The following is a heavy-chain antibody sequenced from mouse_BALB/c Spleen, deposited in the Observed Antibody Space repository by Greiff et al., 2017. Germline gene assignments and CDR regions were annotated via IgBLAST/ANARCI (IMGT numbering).Heavy chain of an antibody. CDR2: INSNGGST. CDR1: GFTFSSYY. CDR3: ARHSHSYEYYFDY. Sequence: EGKLVESGGGLVKLGGSLKLSCAASGFTFSSYYMSWVRQTPEKRLELVAAINSNGGSTYYPDTVKGRFTISRDNAKNTLYLQMSSLKSEDTALYYCARHSHSYEYYFDYWGQGTTLTVSS. V-gene: IGHV5-6-2*01. J-gene: IGHJ2*01. D-gene: IGHD2-12*01.